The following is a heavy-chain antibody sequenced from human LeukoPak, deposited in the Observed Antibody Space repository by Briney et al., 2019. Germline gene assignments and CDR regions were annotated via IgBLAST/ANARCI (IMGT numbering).Heavy chain of an antibody. J-gene: IGHJ5*02. CDR1: GFTFSSYS. CDR3: AGGSTARFDP. V-gene: IGHV3-21*01. CDR2: ISSSSSYI. D-gene: IGHD2-2*01. Sequence: GGSLRLSCAASGFTFSSYSMNWVRQAPGKGLEWVSSISSSSSYIYYADSVKGRFTISRDNAKNSLYLLMNSLRAEDTAVYFCAGGSTARFDPWGQGTPVTVSS.